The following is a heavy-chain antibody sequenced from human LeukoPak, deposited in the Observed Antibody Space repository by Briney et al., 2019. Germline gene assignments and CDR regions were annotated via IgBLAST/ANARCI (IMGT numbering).Heavy chain of an antibody. V-gene: IGHV4-4*07. CDR1: GGSISSYY. D-gene: IGHD3-22*01. CDR2: IDTSGST. J-gene: IGHJ3*02. Sequence: PSETLSLTCTVSGGSISSYYWSWIRQPAGKGLEWIGRIDTSGSTNYNPSLKSRVTVSVDTSKNQFSLKLSSVTAADTAVYYCARGGGSLYYDSSGHDAFDIWGQGTMVTVSS. CDR3: ARGGGSLYYDSSGHDAFDI.